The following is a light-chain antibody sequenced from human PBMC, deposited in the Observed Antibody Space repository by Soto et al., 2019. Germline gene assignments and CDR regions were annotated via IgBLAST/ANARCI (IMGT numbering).Light chain of an antibody. V-gene: IGKV3-20*01. CDR1: QTVSNKY. CDR2: GTS. J-gene: IGKJ3*01. Sequence: EVVLTQSPGTQSLSPGERATLSRRGSQTVSNKYFAWYQQKPGQAPRLLIYGTSSRATGVPDRFSGSGSGTDFILTISRLEPEDFAVYFCQQYGSSTGVTFGPGTKVDIK. CDR3: QQYGSSTGVT.